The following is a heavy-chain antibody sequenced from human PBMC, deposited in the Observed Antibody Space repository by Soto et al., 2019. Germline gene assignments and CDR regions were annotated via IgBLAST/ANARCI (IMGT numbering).Heavy chain of an antibody. Sequence: PGWSLRLSCAGSGFIFNRYSMTWVRRAPGKGLEWVSYISSSSTTMYYADSVKGRFTISRDNARNSLYLQMTSLRDEDTAVYYCERDVVQWGLRPFDLWGQGTMVTV. D-gene: IGHD2-15*01. CDR1: GFIFNRYS. V-gene: IGHV3-48*02. J-gene: IGHJ3*01. CDR3: ERDVVQWGLRPFDL. CDR2: ISSSSTTM.